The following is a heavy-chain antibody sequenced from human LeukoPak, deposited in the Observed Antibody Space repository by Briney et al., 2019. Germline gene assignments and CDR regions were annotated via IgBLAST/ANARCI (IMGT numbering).Heavy chain of an antibody. D-gene: IGHD6-13*01. CDR3: ARGKGIAAAGYPGGGNY. J-gene: IGHJ4*02. CDR2: IIPILGIA. Sequence: SVKVSCKASGGTFSSYAISWVRQAPGQGLEWMGRIIPILGIANYAQKFQGRVTITADKSTSTAYMELSSLRSEDTAVYYCARGKGIAAAGYPGGGNYWGQGTLVTVSS. CDR1: GGTFSSYA. V-gene: IGHV1-69*04.